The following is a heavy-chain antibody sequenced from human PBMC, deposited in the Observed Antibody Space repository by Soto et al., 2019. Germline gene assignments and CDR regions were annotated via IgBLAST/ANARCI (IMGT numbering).Heavy chain of an antibody. CDR1: GYTFTGYY. D-gene: IGHD3-10*01. CDR3: ARDILPSGSYSGPDP. Sequence: ASVKVSCKASGYTFTGYYMHWVRQAPGQGLEWMGWINPNSGGTNYAQKFQGRVTMTRDTSISTAYMELSRLRSDDTAVYYCARDILPSGSYSGPDPWGQGTPVTVSS. V-gene: IGHV1-2*02. CDR2: INPNSGGT. J-gene: IGHJ5*02.